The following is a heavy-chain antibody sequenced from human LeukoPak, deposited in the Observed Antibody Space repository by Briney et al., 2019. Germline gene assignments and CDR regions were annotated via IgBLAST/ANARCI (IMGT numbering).Heavy chain of an antibody. J-gene: IGHJ3*02. Sequence: GESLKISCKGSGYSFTSYWIGWVRQMPGKGLEWMGIIYPGDSDTRYSPSFQGQVTISADKSISTAYLQWSSLKASDTAMYYCARQTYYDILTGYRGGAFDIWGQGTMVTVSS. D-gene: IGHD3-9*01. CDR3: ARQTYYDILTGYRGGAFDI. CDR2: IYPGDSDT. CDR1: GYSFTSYW. V-gene: IGHV5-51*01.